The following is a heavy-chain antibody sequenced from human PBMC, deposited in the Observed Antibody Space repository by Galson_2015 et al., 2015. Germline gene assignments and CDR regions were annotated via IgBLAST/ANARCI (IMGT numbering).Heavy chain of an antibody. Sequence: SLRLSCAASGFTFDDYAMHWVRHAPGKGLEWVSGISWNSGSIGYADSVKGRFTISRDNAKNSLYLQMNSLRAEDTALYYCAKGNRASWFDPWGQGTLVTVSS. D-gene: IGHD1-14*01. CDR3: AKGNRASWFDP. CDR1: GFTFDDYA. CDR2: ISWNSGSI. J-gene: IGHJ5*02. V-gene: IGHV3-9*01.